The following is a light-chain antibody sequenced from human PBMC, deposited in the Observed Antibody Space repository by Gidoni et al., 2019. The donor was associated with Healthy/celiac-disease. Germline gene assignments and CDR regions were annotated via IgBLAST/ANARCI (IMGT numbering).Light chain of an antibody. CDR3: QQYDNLSFT. CDR2: DAS. CDR1: QDIINY. J-gene: IGKJ3*01. V-gene: IGKV1-33*01. Sequence: DIQMTQSPSSLSASVGDRVTITCQASQDIINYLHWYQQKPGKAPKLLIYDASNLETGVPSRFSGSGSGTDFTFTISSLQPEDIATYYCQQYDNLSFTFGPGTKVDIK.